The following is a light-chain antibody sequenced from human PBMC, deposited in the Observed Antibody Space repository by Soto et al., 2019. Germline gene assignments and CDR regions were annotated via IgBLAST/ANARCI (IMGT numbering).Light chain of an antibody. V-gene: IGKV3-15*01. CDR1: QSVSSN. J-gene: IGKJ1*01. CDR3: QQYNNWPPT. CDR2: GAS. Sequence: EIVMTQSPGTLSVSPGERATLSCRASQSVSSNLAWYQQKPGQAPRLLIYGASTRATGIPARFSGSGSGTEFTLTISSLQSEDFAVYDCQQYNNWPPTFGQGTKVEI.